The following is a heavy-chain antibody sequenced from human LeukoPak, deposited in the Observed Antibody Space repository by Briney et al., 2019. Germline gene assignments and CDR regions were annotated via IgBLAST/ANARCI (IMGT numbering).Heavy chain of an antibody. CDR1: RFLLSTSRVG. D-gene: IGHD2-15*01. CDR3: AHGHGSGGSCYSWDWFDP. J-gene: IGHJ5*02. Sequence: SGPTLVNPTQTLTLTRTFSRFLLSTSRVGVGWISKPPGKALEWIALIYWDDDKRYSPSLKSRLTITKNTSKNQVVLTMTNMDPVDTATYYCAHGHGSGGSCYSWDWFDPWGQGTQVTVSS. CDR2: IYWDDDK. V-gene: IGHV2-5*02.